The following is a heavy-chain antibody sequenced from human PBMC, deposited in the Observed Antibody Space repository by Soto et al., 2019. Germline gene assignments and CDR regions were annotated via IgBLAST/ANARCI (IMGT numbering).Heavy chain of an antibody. V-gene: IGHV4-39*01. J-gene: IGHJ5*02. CDR3: ARRLLIEGWFDP. CDR2: IYYSGST. CDR1: GGSISSSSYY. Sequence: SETLSLTCTVSGGSISSSSYYWGWIRQPPGKGLEWIGSIYYSGSTSYNPSLKSRVTISADTPKNQFSLKLSSVSAADTAVYYCARRLLIEGWFDPWGQGTLVTVSS. D-gene: IGHD1-26*01.